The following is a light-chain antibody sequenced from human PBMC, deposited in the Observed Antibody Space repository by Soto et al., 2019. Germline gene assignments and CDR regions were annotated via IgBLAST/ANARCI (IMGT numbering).Light chain of an antibody. CDR2: GAS. CDR3: QQYGSSPT. CDR1: QSVRSNY. Sequence: EIVLTQSPGTLSLSPGERATLSCRASQSVRSNYLAWYQQKPGPAPRRLIYGASSRATGIPDRFSGSGSGTDFTLTISRLEAEDFAVYYCQQYGSSPTFGEGTRLEIK. V-gene: IGKV3-20*01. J-gene: IGKJ5*01.